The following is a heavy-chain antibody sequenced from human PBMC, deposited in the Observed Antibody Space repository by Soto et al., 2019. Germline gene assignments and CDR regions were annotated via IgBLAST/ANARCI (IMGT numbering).Heavy chain of an antibody. V-gene: IGHV3-23*01. CDR1: GFTFSSSA. D-gene: IGHD6-13*01. CDR3: AKGILVKPPGTRAFDI. CDR2: LGGSGGT. Sequence: EVQLLESGGGLVQPGESLRLSCAASGFTFSSSAMSWVRQAPGKGLEWVSTLGGSGGTYYADSVKGRFTISRDNSNNALYLQMHSLRAGDTAVDYCAKGILVKPPGTRAFDIWGQGTMVIVSS. J-gene: IGHJ3*02.